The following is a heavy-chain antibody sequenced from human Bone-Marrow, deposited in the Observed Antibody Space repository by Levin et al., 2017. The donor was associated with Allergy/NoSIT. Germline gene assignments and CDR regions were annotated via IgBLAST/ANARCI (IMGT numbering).Heavy chain of an antibody. J-gene: IGHJ3*02. CDR2: FDPADGEA. D-gene: IGHD3-10*01. V-gene: IGHV1-24*01. CDR1: GSTLIELS. Sequence: GGSLRLSCKVSGSTLIELSIHWVRQAPGKGLEWVGGFDPADGEAIYAQKFQGRVTMTEDTSTDTAYMDLSSLRSEDTAVYFCTTMTHLTYYYGSGSSDAFNIWGQGTMVTVSS. CDR3: TTMTHLTYYYGSGSSDAFNI.